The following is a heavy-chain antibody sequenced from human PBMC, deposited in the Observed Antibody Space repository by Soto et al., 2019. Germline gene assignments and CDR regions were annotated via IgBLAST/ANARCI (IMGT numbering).Heavy chain of an antibody. J-gene: IGHJ6*03. D-gene: IGHD5-12*01. V-gene: IGHV3-23*01. Sequence: GGSLRLSCAASGFTFSSYAMSWVRQAPGKGLEWVSAISGSGGSTYYADSVKGRFTISRDNSKNTLYLQMNSLRAEDTAVYYCAKKGGYDPPYYYYMDVWGKGTTVTVSS. CDR3: AKKGGYDPPYYYYMDV. CDR1: GFTFSSYA. CDR2: ISGSGGST.